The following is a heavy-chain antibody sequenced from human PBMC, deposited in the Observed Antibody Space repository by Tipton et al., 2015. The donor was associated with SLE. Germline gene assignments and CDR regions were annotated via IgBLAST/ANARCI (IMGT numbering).Heavy chain of an antibody. Sequence: LRLSCVVYGGSFSGYYCSWIRQPPGKGLEWIGEINHSGSTNYNPSLKSRVTISVDTSKNQFSLKLRSVTAADTAVYFCARGGVGGYDYFDFWGQGTLVTVSS. CDR3: ARGGVGGYDYFDF. V-gene: IGHV4-34*01. D-gene: IGHD5-12*01. CDR1: GGSFSGYY. CDR2: INHSGST. J-gene: IGHJ4*02.